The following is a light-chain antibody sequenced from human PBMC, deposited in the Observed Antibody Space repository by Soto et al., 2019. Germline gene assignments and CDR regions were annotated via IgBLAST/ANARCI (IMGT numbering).Light chain of an antibody. CDR3: SSYAGSSNV. J-gene: IGLJ1*01. CDR1: SSNVGGYNY. Sequence: LTXPPSGSRYPGQSVAISCTGTSSNVGGYNYLSWYQQHPGKAPKLMIYEVNKRPSGVPDRFSGSKSGNTASLTVSGLQAEDEADYYCSSYAGSSNVFGTGTKVTVL. CDR2: EVN. V-gene: IGLV2-8*01.